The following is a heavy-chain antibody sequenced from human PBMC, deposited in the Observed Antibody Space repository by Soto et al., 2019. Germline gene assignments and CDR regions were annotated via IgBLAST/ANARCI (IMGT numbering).Heavy chain of an antibody. CDR1: GGSISSYY. CDR3: ARARGVRITMVRGAPKSDYYYYYMDV. CDR2: IYYSGST. D-gene: IGHD3-10*01. V-gene: IGHV4-59*01. J-gene: IGHJ6*03. Sequence: SETLSLTCTVSGGSISSYYWSWIRQPPGKGLEWIGYIYYSGSTNYNPSLKSRVTISVDTSKNQFSLKLSSVTAADTAVYYCARARGVRITMVRGAPKSDYYYYYMDVWGKGTTVTVSS.